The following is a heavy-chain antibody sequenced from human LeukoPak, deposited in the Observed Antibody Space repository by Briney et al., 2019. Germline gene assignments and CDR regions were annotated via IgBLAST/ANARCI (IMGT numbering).Heavy chain of an antibody. Sequence: SETLSLTCTVSGGSISSSSYYWGWIRQPPGKGLEWIGSIYYSGSTYYNPSLKSRVTISMDTSKNQFSLRLNSVTAADTAVYYCARVTINDYNYIWGSYRYILGAFDIWGQGTMVTVSS. J-gene: IGHJ3*02. V-gene: IGHV4-39*07. CDR3: ARVTINDYNYIWGSYRYILGAFDI. CDR1: GGSISSSSYY. D-gene: IGHD3-16*02. CDR2: IYYSGST.